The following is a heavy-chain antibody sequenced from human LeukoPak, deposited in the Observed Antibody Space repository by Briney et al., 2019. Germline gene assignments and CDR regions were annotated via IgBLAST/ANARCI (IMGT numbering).Heavy chain of an antibody. V-gene: IGHV6-1*01. CDR3: TRANVGNWFDP. J-gene: IGHJ5*02. CDR1: GDSVSSDSAA. Sequence: SQTLSLTCAISGDSVSSDSAAWNWLRQSPSRGLEWLGRTYYRSKWYYEYAVSVKSRITVNPDTSKNQFSLQLNFVTPEDTAVYYCTRANVGNWFDPWGQGTLVTVSS. D-gene: IGHD1-26*01. CDR2: TYYRSKWYY.